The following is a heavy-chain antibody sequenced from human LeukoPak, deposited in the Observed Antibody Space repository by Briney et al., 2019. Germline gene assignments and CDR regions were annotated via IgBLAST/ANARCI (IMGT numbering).Heavy chain of an antibody. D-gene: IGHD2-15*01. V-gene: IGHV1-69*06. J-gene: IGHJ3*02. Sequence: SVKVSCKASGGTFSSYAISWVRQAPGQGLEWMGGIIPIFGTANYAQKFQGRVTITADKSTSTAYMELSSLRSEDTAVYYCARVGYCSGGSCYGAFDIWGQGTMVTASS. CDR3: ARVGYCSGGSCYGAFDI. CDR2: IIPIFGTA. CDR1: GGTFSSYA.